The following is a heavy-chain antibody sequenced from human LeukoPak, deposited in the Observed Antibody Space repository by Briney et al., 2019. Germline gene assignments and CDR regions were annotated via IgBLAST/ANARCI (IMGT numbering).Heavy chain of an antibody. J-gene: IGHJ3*02. D-gene: IGHD1-20*01. CDR1: GFTFSSYA. V-gene: IGHV4-30-4*08. Sequence: LRLSCAASGFTFSSYAVSWVRQAPGKGLEWIGYTYFSGTSYYNPSLRSRVTISVDTSEKQFSLRLSSVTAADTAVYYCARLVTAAEAFDIWGQGTMVTVSS. CDR2: TYFSGTS. CDR3: ARLVTAAEAFDI.